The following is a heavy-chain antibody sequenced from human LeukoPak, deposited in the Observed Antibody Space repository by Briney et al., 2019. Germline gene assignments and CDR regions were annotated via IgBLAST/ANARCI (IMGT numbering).Heavy chain of an antibody. J-gene: IGHJ3*02. Sequence: GGSLRLSCAGSGFTFNNYAMSWVRQAPGKGLEWVSAISHSSSGTYYVDSVKGRFTISRDNAKNSLHLQMNSLRAEDTAVYYCARAYGSGVPFDAFDIWGQGTMVTVSS. V-gene: IGHV3-23*01. CDR2: ISHSSSGT. D-gene: IGHD3-10*01. CDR3: ARAYGSGVPFDAFDI. CDR1: GFTFNNYA.